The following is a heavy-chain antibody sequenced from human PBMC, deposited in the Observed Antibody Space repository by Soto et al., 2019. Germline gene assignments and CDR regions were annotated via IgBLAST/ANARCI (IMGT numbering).Heavy chain of an antibody. V-gene: IGHV4-61*08. Sequence: PSSTLSLTCTVSGGSVSSGDYYWSWIRQPLGKGLEWIGYIYYSGNTNYNPSLKSRVIISVDTSKNLFSLKLTSVTAADTAVYYCARIPVDTSMIYWLDPWGQGTLVTVSS. CDR2: IYYSGNT. CDR1: GGSVSSGDYY. J-gene: IGHJ5*02. CDR3: ARIPVDTSMIYWLDP. D-gene: IGHD5-18*01.